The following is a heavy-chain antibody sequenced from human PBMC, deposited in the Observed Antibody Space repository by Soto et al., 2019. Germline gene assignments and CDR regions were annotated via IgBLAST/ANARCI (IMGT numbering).Heavy chain of an antibody. CDR2: ISAYNGNT. CDR1: GYTFTSYG. V-gene: IGHV1-18*01. Sequence: QVQLVQSGAEVKKPGASVKVSCKASGYTFTSYGISWVRQAPGQGLEWMGWISAYNGNTNYAQKLQGRVTMTTDTSTSTAYMELRSLRSDDTAVYYCAGAGMSGSYHPYSYYYMDVWGKGTTVTVSS. J-gene: IGHJ6*03. D-gene: IGHD3-10*01. CDR3: AGAGMSGSYHPYSYYYMDV.